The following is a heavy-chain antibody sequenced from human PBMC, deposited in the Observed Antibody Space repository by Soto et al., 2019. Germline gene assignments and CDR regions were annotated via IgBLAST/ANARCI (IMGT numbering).Heavy chain of an antibody. CDR3: ARDQQWLVRFYFDF. J-gene: IGHJ4*02. CDR1: GFTFSSYG. D-gene: IGHD6-19*01. V-gene: IGHV3-33*01. Sequence: QVQLVESGGGVVQPGNSLRLSCAASGFTFSSYGMHWVRQAPGKGLEWVAVIWYDGSNKYYADSVKGRFTISRGNSKNTLYLQMNSLRAEDTAVYYCARDQQWLVRFYFDFWGQGTLVTVSS. CDR2: IWYDGSNK.